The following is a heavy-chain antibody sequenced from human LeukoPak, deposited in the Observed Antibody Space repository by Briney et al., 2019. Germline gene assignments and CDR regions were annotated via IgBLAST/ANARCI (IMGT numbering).Heavy chain of an antibody. Sequence: SVTVSCKASGGTFNSYAISWVRQAPGQGLESMGGIIPIFGTANYAQKFQGRVTITTDESTSTAYMELSSLRSEDTAVIYFARYRGFQLWSRGPGYFDYWGHETLVTVSP. CDR2: IIPIFGTA. J-gene: IGHJ4*01. V-gene: IGHV1-69*05. CDR3: ARYRGFQLWSRGPGYFDY. D-gene: IGHD5-18*01. CDR1: GGTFNSYA.